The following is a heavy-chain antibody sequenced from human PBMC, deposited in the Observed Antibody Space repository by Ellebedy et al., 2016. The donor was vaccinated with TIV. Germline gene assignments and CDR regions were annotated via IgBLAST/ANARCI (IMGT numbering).Heavy chain of an antibody. CDR3: ARDYIYGSGRFEY. Sequence: AASVKVSCKASGYTFTSYYMHWVRQAPGQGLEWMGIINPSGGSTSYAQKFQGRVTMTRDTSISTAYMELSGLRVDDTAVYYCARDYIYGSGRFEYWGQGTPVTVSS. J-gene: IGHJ4*02. V-gene: IGHV1-46*01. CDR1: GYTFTSYY. D-gene: IGHD3-10*01. CDR2: INPSGGST.